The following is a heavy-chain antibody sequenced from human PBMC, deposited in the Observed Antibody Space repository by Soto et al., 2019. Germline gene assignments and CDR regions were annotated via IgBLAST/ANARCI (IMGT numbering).Heavy chain of an antibody. D-gene: IGHD1-1*01. CDR2: ISGSGGTT. Sequence: PGLPMRVSRAAFQVESDDHARTWVLKAEGKGLEWVSTISGSGGTTYYADSVKGRFTISRDNSKNTLYLQMNSLRDEDAAVYYCAKYLPGNWSPQTPDNCFGSWGQGTLGTV. J-gene: IGHJ5*01. CDR3: AKYLPGNWSPQTPDNCFGS. CDR1: QVESDDHA. V-gene: IGHV3-23*01.